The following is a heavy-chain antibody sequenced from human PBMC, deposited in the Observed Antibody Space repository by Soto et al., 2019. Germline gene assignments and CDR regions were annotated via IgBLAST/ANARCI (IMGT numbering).Heavy chain of an antibody. D-gene: IGHD2-2*01. CDR1: GYTFTSYD. CDR3: ARAGCSSTSCYGDAFDI. J-gene: IGHJ3*02. CDR2: MNPNSGNT. V-gene: IGHV1-8*01. Sequence: QVQLVQSGAEVKKPGASVKVSCKASGYTFTSYDINWVRQATGQGLEWMGWMNPNSGNTGYAQKFQGRVTMTRNTYISTAYMELSSLRSEDTAVYYCARAGCSSTSCYGDAFDIWGQGTMVTVSS.